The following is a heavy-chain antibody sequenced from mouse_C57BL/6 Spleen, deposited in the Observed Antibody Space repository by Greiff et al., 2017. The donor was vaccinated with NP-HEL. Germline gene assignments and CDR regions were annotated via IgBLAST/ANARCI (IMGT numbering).Heavy chain of an antibody. CDR1: GFNIKDYY. J-gene: IGHJ3*01. CDR3: ATDSSGYFAY. V-gene: IGHV14-2*01. Sequence: EVQLQRSGAELVKPGASVKLSCTASGFNIKDYYMHWVKQRTEQGLEWIGRIDPEDGETKYAPKFQGKATITADTSSNTAYLQLSSLTSEDTAVYYCATDSSGYFAYWGQGTLVTVSA. D-gene: IGHD3-2*02. CDR2: IDPEDGET.